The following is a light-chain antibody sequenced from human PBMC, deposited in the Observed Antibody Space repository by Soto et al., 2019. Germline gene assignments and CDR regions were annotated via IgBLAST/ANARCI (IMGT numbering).Light chain of an antibody. J-gene: IGKJ1*01. Sequence: DIQMTQSPSSLSASVGDSGTITCRASQGISNWLGWYQQKPGRVPRLLIYAASTLHSVVPSRFSGSGSGTDFTLTIRSLQPEDGATYDCQKYNSAPWTFGQGIKVDIK. CDR3: QKYNSAPWT. CDR1: QGISNW. V-gene: IGKV1-27*01. CDR2: AAS.